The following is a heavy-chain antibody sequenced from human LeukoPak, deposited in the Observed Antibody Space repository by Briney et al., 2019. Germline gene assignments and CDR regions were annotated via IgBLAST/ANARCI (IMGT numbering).Heavy chain of an antibody. Sequence: KPSETLSLTCTVSGYSISSGYYWGWIRQPPGKGLEWIGEIYHSGSTNYNPSLKSRVTISLDTSKTQFSLKLSSVTAADTAVYYCARLRLFPDYFDYWGQGTLVPVSS. CDR3: ARLRLFPDYFDY. D-gene: IGHD3-22*01. V-gene: IGHV4-38-2*02. CDR2: IYHSGST. J-gene: IGHJ4*02. CDR1: GYSISSGYY.